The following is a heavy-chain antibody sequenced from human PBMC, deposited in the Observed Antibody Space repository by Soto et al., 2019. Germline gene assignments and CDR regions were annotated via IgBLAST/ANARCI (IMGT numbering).Heavy chain of an antibody. J-gene: IGHJ2*01. V-gene: IGHV4-34*01. CDR3: ARRRSTIFGVVIISWYFDL. D-gene: IGHD3-3*01. CDR1: GGSFSGYY. CDR2: INHSGST. Sequence: QVQLQQWGAGLLKPSETLSLTCAVYGGSFSGYYWSWIRQPPGKGLEWIGEINHSGSTNYNPFLKSRVTISVDTSKIQFSLKLSSVTAADTAVYYCARRRSTIFGVVIISWYFDLWGRGTLVTVSS.